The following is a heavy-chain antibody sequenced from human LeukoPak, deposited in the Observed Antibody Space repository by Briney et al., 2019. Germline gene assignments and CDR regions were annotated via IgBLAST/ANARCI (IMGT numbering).Heavy chain of an antibody. Sequence: SSETLSLTCTVSGGSISSGSYYWSWIRQPAGKGLEWIGRIYTSGSTNYNPSLESRVTISVDTSKNQFSLKLSSVTAADTAVYYCARATYYDLFFDYWGQGTLVTVSS. CDR2: IYTSGST. J-gene: IGHJ4*02. V-gene: IGHV4-61*02. CDR3: ARATYYDLFFDY. D-gene: IGHD3-3*01. CDR1: GGSISSGSYY.